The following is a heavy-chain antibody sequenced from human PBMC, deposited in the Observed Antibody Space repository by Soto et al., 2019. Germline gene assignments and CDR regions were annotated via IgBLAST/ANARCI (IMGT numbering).Heavy chain of an antibody. CDR3: ATGIDGNYYYYGMDV. Sequence: QVQLVQSGAEVKKTGSSVKVSCKASGGTFSSYAISWVRQAPGQGLEWMGGIIPIFGTANYAQKFQGRVTITADESTSTAYVELSSLRSEDTAVYYFATGIDGNYYYYGMDVWGQGTTVTVSS. CDR2: IIPIFGTA. J-gene: IGHJ6*02. CDR1: GGTFSSYA. V-gene: IGHV1-69*01.